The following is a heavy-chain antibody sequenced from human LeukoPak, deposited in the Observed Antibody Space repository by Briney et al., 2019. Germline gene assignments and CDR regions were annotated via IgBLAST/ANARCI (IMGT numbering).Heavy chain of an antibody. Sequence: GGSLRLSCAASGSTFSSYWMSWVRQAPGKGLEWVANIKQDGSEKYYVDSVKGRFTTSRDNAKNSLYLQMNSLRAEDTAVYYCARDHDSYGFSDYWGQGTLVTVSS. CDR3: ARDHDSYGFSDY. J-gene: IGHJ4*02. CDR1: GSTFSSYW. CDR2: IKQDGSEK. V-gene: IGHV3-7*01. D-gene: IGHD5-18*01.